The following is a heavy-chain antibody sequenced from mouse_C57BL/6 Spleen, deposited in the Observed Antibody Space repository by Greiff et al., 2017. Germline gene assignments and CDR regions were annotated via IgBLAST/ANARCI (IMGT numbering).Heavy chain of an antibody. D-gene: IGHD1-1*01. J-gene: IGHJ2*01. CDR3: ARGHTTVVATGYFDY. CDR1: GYAFSSYW. Sequence: VQLQESGAELVKPGASVKISCKASGYAFSSYWMNWVKQRPGKGLEWIGQIYPGDGDTNYNGKFKGKATLTADKSSSTAYMQLSSLTSEDSAVYFCARGHTTVVATGYFDYWGQGTTLTVSS. CDR2: IYPGDGDT. V-gene: IGHV1-80*01.